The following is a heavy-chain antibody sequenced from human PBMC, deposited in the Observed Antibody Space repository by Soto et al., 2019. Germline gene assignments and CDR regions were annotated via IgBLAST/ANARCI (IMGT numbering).Heavy chain of an antibody. CDR3: ARHDHGSYSINGFDV. CDR2: ISYTGTT. CDR1: GDSTTSGRL. Sequence: PSETLSLTCTVSGDSTTSGRLWGWIRQPPGKGLEWIGTISYTGTTFYNPSLKSRITISVDSSKNQFSLSLVSVTAADTAMYYCARHDHGSYSINGFDVWGQGTMVTVSS. J-gene: IGHJ3*01. D-gene: IGHD2-21*01. V-gene: IGHV4-39*01.